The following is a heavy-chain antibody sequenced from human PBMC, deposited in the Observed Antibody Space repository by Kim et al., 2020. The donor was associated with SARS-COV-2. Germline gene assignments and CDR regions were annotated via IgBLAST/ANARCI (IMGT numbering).Heavy chain of an antibody. J-gene: IGHJ6*02. CDR3: ARDAGDSSGYYPHSSSHYYYYGMDV. Sequence: GGSLRLSCAASGFTFSSYGMHWVRQAPGKGLEWVAVIWYDGSNKYYADSVKGRFTISRDNSKNTLYLQMNSLRAEDTAVYYCARDAGDSSGYYPHSSSHYYYYGMDVWGQGTTVTVSS. V-gene: IGHV3-33*01. D-gene: IGHD3-22*01. CDR1: GFTFSSYG. CDR2: IWYDGSNK.